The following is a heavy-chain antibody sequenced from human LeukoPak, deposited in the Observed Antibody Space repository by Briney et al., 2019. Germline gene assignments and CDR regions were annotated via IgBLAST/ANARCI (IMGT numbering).Heavy chain of an antibody. CDR3: ARHVQDTSMISPLYYFDY. J-gene: IGHJ4*02. V-gene: IGHV4-59*08. Sequence: SETLSLTCTVSGGSISSYYWSWIRQPPGKGLEWIGYIYYTGSTNYNPSLKSRVTISVDTSKNLFSSKLSSVTAADTAVYYCARHVQDTSMISPLYYFDYWGQGTLVTVSS. D-gene: IGHD5-18*01. CDR2: IYYTGST. CDR1: GGSISSYY.